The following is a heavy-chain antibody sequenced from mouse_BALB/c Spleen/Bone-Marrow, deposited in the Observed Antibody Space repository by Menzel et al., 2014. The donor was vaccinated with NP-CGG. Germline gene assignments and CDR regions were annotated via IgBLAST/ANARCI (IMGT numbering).Heavy chain of an antibody. D-gene: IGHD2-10*01. V-gene: IGHV1-9*01. CDR2: ILPGSGST. Sequence: VKLVESGAEPMKPGASMKISCKATGYTFSSYWIEWVKQRPGHGLEWIGEILPGSGSTNYNERFKGKATFTADTSSNTAYMQLSSLTSEDSAVYYCARAYYVNYDAMDYWGQGTSVTVSS. CDR1: GYTFSSYW. CDR3: ARAYYVNYDAMDY. J-gene: IGHJ4*01.